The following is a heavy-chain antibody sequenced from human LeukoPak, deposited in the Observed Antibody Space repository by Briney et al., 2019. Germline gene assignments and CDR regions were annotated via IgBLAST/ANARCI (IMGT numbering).Heavy chain of an antibody. CDR1: GFTFSDYY. CDR3: AKGGASVTRYVDY. V-gene: IGHV3-11*04. CDR2: IGSSGRTI. J-gene: IGHJ4*02. D-gene: IGHD4-17*01. Sequence: GGSLRLSCAASGFTFSDYYMSWIRQAPGKGLEWVSYIGSSGRTIYYADSVKGRFTISRDNAKNTLYLQMNSLRPEDTAVYYCAKGGASVTRYVDYWGQGTLVTVSS.